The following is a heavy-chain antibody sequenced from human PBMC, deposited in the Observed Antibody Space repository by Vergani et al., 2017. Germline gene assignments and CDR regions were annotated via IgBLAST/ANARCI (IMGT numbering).Heavy chain of an antibody. CDR1: GFTFEDYA. J-gene: IGHJ6*02. CDR2: ISWYGGST. CDR3: ATPQTLTTGGMEF. Sequence: EVQLVESGGVVVQPGGSLRLSCAASGFTFEDYAMHWVRQARGKGLECVSLISWYGGSTYYADSVKGRFTISRDNSKNSLYLQMNSLRAEDTALYYCATPQTLTTGGMEFWGQGTTVIVSS. D-gene: IGHD4-17*01. V-gene: IGHV3-43D*03.